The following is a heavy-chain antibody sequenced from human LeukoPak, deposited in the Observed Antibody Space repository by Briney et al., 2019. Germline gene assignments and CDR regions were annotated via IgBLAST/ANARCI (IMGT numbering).Heavy chain of an antibody. J-gene: IGHJ4*02. D-gene: IGHD6-19*01. CDR3: ATEGTIAVAGSFDY. V-gene: IGHV1-24*01. CDR2: FDPEDGET. Sequence: ASVKVSCTVSGYTLTELSMHWVRQAPGKGLEWMGGFDPEDGETIYAQKFQGRVTMTEDTSTDTAYMELSSLRSEDTAVYYYATEGTIAVAGSFDYWGQGTLVTVSS. CDR1: GYTLTELS.